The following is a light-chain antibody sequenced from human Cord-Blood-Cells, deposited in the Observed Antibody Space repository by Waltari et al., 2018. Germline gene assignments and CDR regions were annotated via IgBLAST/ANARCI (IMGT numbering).Light chain of an antibody. CDR3: QQYGSSPRT. Sequence: EFVLTQSPGTLSLSPGERATLSCRASQSVSSSSLAWYQQKPGLAPRLLIYGASSRATGIPDRFSGSGSGTDFTLTISRLEPEDFAVYYCQQYGSSPRTFGQGTRVEIK. J-gene: IGKJ1*01. CDR2: GAS. V-gene: IGKV3-20*01. CDR1: QSVSSSS.